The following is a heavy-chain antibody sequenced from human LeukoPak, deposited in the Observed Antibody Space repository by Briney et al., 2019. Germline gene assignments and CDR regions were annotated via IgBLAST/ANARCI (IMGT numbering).Heavy chain of an antibody. Sequence: GGSLRLSCAASGFTFSSYEMNWVRQAPGRGLEWVSYIGNTGRTIYYADSVQGRFTISIDNAKNSLYLQMNSLRAEDTAIYYCVRGDRYFFDFWGQGTLVTVSS. CDR1: GFTFSSYE. V-gene: IGHV3-48*03. J-gene: IGHJ4*02. D-gene: IGHD1-14*01. CDR2: IGNTGRTI. CDR3: VRGDRYFFDF.